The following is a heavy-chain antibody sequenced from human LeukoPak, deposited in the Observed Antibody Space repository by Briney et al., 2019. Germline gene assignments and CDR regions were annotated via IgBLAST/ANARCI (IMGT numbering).Heavy chain of an antibody. J-gene: IGHJ5*02. CDR3: ARHLSNAFDP. Sequence: SETLSLTCTVSGGSISSYYWSWIRQPPGKGLEWIGYIYDSGSTNYNPSLKSRVTISVDTSKNQLSLKMSSVTAADTAVYYCARHLSNAFDPWGQGTLVTVSS. CDR2: IYDSGST. CDR1: GGSISSYY. D-gene: IGHD5/OR15-5a*01. V-gene: IGHV4-59*08.